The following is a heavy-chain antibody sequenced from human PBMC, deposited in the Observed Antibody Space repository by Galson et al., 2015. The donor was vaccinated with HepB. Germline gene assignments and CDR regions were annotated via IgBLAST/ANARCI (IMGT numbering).Heavy chain of an antibody. D-gene: IGHD2-2*01. CDR2: TYYRSKWYN. J-gene: IGHJ6*03. Sequence: CAISGDSVSSHSATWNWIRQSPSRGLEWLGRTYYRSKWYNDYAVSVRSRIAISPDTSKNQFSLQLNSVTPEDTAVYYCVRGTPAATYYYYYYMDVWGKGTTVTVSS. V-gene: IGHV6-1*01. CDR3: VRGTPAATYYYYYYMDV. CDR1: GDSVSSHSAT.